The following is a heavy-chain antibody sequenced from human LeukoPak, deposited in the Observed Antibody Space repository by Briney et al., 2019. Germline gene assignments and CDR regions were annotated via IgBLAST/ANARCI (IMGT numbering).Heavy chain of an antibody. Sequence: GGSLRLSCAASRFTFSTYWMHWVRQAPGKGLVWVSRINSDGSSTDYADSVKGRFTISRDNAKNSLYLQMNSLRAEDTAVYYCARQGATDAFDIWGQGTMVTVSS. CDR3: ARQGATDAFDI. CDR1: RFTFSTYW. J-gene: IGHJ3*02. D-gene: IGHD1-26*01. V-gene: IGHV3-74*01. CDR2: INSDGSST.